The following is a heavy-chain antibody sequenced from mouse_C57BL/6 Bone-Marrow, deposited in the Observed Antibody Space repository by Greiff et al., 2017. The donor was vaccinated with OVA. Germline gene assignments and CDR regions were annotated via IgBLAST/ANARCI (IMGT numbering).Heavy chain of an antibody. V-gene: IGHV5-6*01. CDR3: ARHNYDGYYLYYYAMDY. J-gene: IGHJ4*01. D-gene: IGHD2-3*01. CDR2: ISSGGSYN. Sequence: EVKLVESGGDLVQPGWSLKLSCAASGFTFSSYGMSWVRQTPDKRLEWVATISSGGSYNSYPDSVKGRFTFSRDNAKNTLYLQMSSLKSEDTAMYYCARHNYDGYYLYYYAMDYWGQGTSVTVSS. CDR1: GFTFSSYG.